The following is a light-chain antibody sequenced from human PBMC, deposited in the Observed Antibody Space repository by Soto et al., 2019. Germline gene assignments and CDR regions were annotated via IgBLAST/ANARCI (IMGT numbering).Light chain of an antibody. J-gene: IGKJ4*01. CDR2: GAS. Sequence: EIVLTQSPGTLSLSPGERAALSCRASQRVSSSYLAWYQQKPGQAPRLLIYGASSRATGIPDRFSGSGSGSDFTLTISRLEPEDFAVDYGQQYGSSPLTFGGGTTVEIK. CDR3: QQYGSSPLT. CDR1: QRVSSSY. V-gene: IGKV3-20*01.